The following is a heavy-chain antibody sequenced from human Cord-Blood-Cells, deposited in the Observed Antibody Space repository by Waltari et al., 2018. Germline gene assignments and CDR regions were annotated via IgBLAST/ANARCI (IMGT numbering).Heavy chain of an antibody. CDR2: IYYSGST. J-gene: IGHJ4*02. CDR1: GCSVSSGCYY. V-gene: IGHV4-61*01. Sequence: QVQLQESGPGLVKPSENLSLTCTVSGCSVSSGCYYWSWIRQPPGNGLEWMGYIYYSGSTNYNPSLKSRVTISVDTSKNQFSLKLSSVTAADTAVYYCARVCYDILTGYYYFDYWGQGTLVTVSS. D-gene: IGHD3-9*01. CDR3: ARVCYDILTGYYYFDY.